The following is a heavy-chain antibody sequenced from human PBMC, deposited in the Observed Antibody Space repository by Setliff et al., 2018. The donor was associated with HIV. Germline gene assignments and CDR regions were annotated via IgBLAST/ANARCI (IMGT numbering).Heavy chain of an antibody. Sequence: GGSLRLSCTASAFSLTNAWMNWVRHAPGKGPQWVARIVSDWSGTSHADSVKGRFTISRGNSKNTLYLQMNSLRAEDTAVYYCARDRSFIVVVPAAIAPQSYYYGMDVWGQGTTVTVSS. D-gene: IGHD2-2*01. CDR1: AFSLTNAW. CDR2: IVSDWSGT. V-gene: IGHV3-74*01. CDR3: ARDRSFIVVVPAAIAPQSYYYGMDV. J-gene: IGHJ6*02.